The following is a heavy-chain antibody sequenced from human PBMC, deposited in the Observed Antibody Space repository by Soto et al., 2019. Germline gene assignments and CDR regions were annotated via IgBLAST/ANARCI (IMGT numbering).Heavy chain of an antibody. D-gene: IGHD2-2*01. CDR2: ISGSGGST. V-gene: IGHV3-23*01. CDR1: GFTFSSYA. Sequence: EVQLLESGGGLVQPGESLRLSCAASGFTFSSYAMSWVRQAPGKGLEWVSAISGSGGSTYYADSVKGRFTISRDNSKNTLYLQMNSLRAEDTAVYYCAKKYCSSTSCLDYYYYYMDVWGKGTTVTVSS. CDR3: AKKYCSSTSCLDYYYYYMDV. J-gene: IGHJ6*03.